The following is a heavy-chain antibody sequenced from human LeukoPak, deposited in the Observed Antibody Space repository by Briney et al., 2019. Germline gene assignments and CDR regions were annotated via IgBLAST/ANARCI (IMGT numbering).Heavy chain of an antibody. CDR2: IYHSGST. Sequence: SETLSLTCTVSGYSISSGYYWGWIRQPPGKGLEWIGSIYHSGSTYYNPSLKSRVTISVDTSKNQFSLKLSSVTAADTAVYYCARDHHFLYGDYGSVKVDYWGQGTLVTVSS. J-gene: IGHJ4*02. CDR3: ARDHHFLYGDYGSVKVDY. D-gene: IGHD4-17*01. CDR1: GYSISSGYY. V-gene: IGHV4-38-2*02.